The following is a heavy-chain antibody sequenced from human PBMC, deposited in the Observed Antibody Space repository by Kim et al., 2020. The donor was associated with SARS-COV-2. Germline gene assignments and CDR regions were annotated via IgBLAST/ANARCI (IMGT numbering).Heavy chain of an antibody. J-gene: IGHJ4*02. Sequence: SVKGRFTISRDNSKNTLYLQMNSLRAEDTAVYYCAKDSEPIRITAMVADYWGQGTLVTVSS. D-gene: IGHD5-18*01. V-gene: IGHV3-23*01. CDR3: AKDSEPIRITAMVADY.